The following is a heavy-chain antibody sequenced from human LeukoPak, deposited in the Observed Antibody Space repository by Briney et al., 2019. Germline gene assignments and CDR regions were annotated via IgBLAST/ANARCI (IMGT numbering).Heavy chain of an antibody. CDR2: INHSGST. CDR3: ARGLGSYDAFDI. CDR1: GGSFSGYY. V-gene: IGHV4-34*01. D-gene: IGHD1-26*01. Sequence: SETLSLTCAVYGGSFSGYYWSWIRQPPGKGLEWIGEINHSGSTNYNPSLKSRVTISVDTSKNQCSRKPSSATAADTAVYYCARGLGSYDAFDICGQGTMVTVSS. J-gene: IGHJ3*02.